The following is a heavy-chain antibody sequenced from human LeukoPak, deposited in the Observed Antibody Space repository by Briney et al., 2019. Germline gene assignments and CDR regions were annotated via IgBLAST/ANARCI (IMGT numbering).Heavy chain of an antibody. D-gene: IGHD1-26*01. CDR2: INPNSGGT. V-gene: IGHV1-2*02. CDR1: GYTFTSYY. Sequence: ASVKVSCKASGYTFTSYYMHWVRQAPGQGLEWMGWINPNSGGTNYAQKFQGRVTMTRDTSISTAYMELSRLRSDDTAVYYCARVGSGSPGVYYYYGMDVWGQGTTVTVSS. CDR3: ARVGSGSPGVYYYYGMDV. J-gene: IGHJ6*02.